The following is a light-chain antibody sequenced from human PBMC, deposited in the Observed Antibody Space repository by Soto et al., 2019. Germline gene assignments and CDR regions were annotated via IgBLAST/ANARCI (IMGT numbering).Light chain of an antibody. CDR1: SSNLGAGYE. CDR2: GNT. Sequence: QSVLTQPPSVSGAPGQRVTISCTGSSSNLGAGYEVHWYQQLPGAAPKLLIYGNTNRPSGVPDRFSGSKSGTSASLAITGLKAGDEADYYCQSYDSSLRGSVFGGGTQLTVL. J-gene: IGLJ7*01. CDR3: QSYDSSLRGSV. V-gene: IGLV1-40*01.